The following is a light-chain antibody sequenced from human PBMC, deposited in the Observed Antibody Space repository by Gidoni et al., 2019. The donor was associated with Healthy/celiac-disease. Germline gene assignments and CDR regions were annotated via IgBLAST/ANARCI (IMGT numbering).Light chain of an antibody. CDR3: QQYNNWHPWT. CDR1: QSVSST. CDR2: GAS. J-gene: IGKJ1*01. Sequence: EIVMTQSPATLSVSPGERATLSCRASQSVSSTLACFQQKPGQAPRLHIYGASTRATGIPARFSGSGYGTEFTLTISSLKSEDFAVYYCQQYNNWHPWTFGQGTKVEIK. V-gene: IGKV3-15*01.